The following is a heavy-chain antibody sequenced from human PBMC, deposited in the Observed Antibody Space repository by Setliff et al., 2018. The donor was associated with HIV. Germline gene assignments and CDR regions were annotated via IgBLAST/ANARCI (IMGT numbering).Heavy chain of an antibody. CDR2: IRYDGSNK. CDR1: GFTFSYYW. J-gene: IGHJ6*02. D-gene: IGHD3-22*01. V-gene: IGHV3-30*02. Sequence: PGGSLRLSCAASGFTFSYYWMNWVRQAPGKGLEWVAFIRYDGSNKYDADSVKGRFTISRDNSKNTLYLKMNSLRAGDTAVYYCAKGWGDSSGYYTGSYDMDVWGQGTTVTVSS. CDR3: AKGWGDSSGYYTGSYDMDV.